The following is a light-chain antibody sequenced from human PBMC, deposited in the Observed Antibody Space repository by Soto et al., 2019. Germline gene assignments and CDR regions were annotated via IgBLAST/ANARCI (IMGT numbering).Light chain of an antibody. Sequence: EMVMTQSPATLSVSPGERSTLSCMASQSVSRKLAWYQQKPCQAPRLLIYGASTRATGIPASSSGSGSGTEFTLTISSLQSEDFAVYYCQQYNNWHPWTFGQGTKVDIK. CDR3: QQYNNWHPWT. CDR1: QSVSRK. CDR2: GAS. J-gene: IGKJ1*01. V-gene: IGKV3-15*01.